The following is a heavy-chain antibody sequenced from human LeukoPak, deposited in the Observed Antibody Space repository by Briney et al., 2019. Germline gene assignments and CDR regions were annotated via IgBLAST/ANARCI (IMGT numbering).Heavy chain of an antibody. Sequence: SETLSLTRTVSGGSISSSSYYRGWIRQPPGKGLEWIGSIYYSGSTYYNPSLKSRVTISVDTSKNQFSLKLSSATAADTAVYYCARVDCSGGSCYFHAFDIWGQGTMVTVSS. J-gene: IGHJ3*02. CDR2: IYYSGST. D-gene: IGHD2-15*01. CDR3: ARVDCSGGSCYFHAFDI. CDR1: GGSISSSSYY. V-gene: IGHV4-39*07.